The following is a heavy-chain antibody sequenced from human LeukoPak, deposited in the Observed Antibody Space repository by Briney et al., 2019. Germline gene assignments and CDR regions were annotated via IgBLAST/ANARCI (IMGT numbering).Heavy chain of an antibody. Sequence: SVHVSCQASGGTFSSYTISWVRQAPGQGLEWMGRIISILGIANYAQKFQGRVTITADKSTSTAYMELSSLRSEDTAVYYCARPAVVVPAAIQRGYYDGMDVWGQGTTVTVSS. CDR1: GGTFSSYT. D-gene: IGHD2-2*02. J-gene: IGHJ6*02. CDR3: ARPAVVVPAAIQRGYYDGMDV. CDR2: IISILGIA. V-gene: IGHV1-69*02.